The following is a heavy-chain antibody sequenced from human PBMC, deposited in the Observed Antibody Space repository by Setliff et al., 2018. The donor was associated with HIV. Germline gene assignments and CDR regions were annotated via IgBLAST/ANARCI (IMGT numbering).Heavy chain of an antibody. CDR2: ITDSGSTT. Sequence: PGGSLRLSCAASGFTFDDYAMSWVRLTPGKGLEWVSGITDSGSTTYYDDSVKGRFTISRDNSKNTLYLQINSLRAEDTAVYYCAKDARWNYVGFDYWGQGTLVTVSS. CDR3: AKDARWNYVGFDY. V-gene: IGHV3-23*01. D-gene: IGHD1-7*01. J-gene: IGHJ4*02. CDR1: GFTFDDYA.